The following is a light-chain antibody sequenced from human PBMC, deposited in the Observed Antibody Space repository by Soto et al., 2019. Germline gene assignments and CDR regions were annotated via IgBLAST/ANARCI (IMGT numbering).Light chain of an antibody. CDR3: HQLNSYPLT. Sequence: DIQLTQSPSFPSASVGDRVTITCRASQGISSYLAWYQQKPGKAPRLLIYAAATLQSGVPSRFSGSGSGTVFTLSISCLQPEDFATYYCHQLNSYPLTFGGGTKVEI. V-gene: IGKV1-9*01. CDR1: QGISSY. CDR2: AAA. J-gene: IGKJ4*01.